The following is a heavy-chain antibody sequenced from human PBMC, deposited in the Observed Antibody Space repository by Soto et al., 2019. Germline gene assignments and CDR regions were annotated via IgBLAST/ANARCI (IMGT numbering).Heavy chain of an antibody. V-gene: IGHV3-30*18. CDR2: ISYDGSNK. CDR1: GFTFSSYG. D-gene: IGHD2-21*02. Sequence: QVQLVESGGGVVQPGRSLRLSCAASGFTFSSYGMHWVRQAPGKGLEWVAVISYDGSNKYYADSVKGRITISRDNSKNTLYLQMNSLRAEDTAVYYCAKEPNGVVVTAIPDYWGQGTLVTVSS. CDR3: AKEPNGVVVTAIPDY. J-gene: IGHJ4*02.